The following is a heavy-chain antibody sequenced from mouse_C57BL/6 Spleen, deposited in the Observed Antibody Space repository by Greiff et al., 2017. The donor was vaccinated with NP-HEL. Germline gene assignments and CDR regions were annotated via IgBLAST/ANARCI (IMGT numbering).Heavy chain of an antibody. CDR2: IDPEDGET. Sequence: EVKLMESGAELVKPGASVKLSCTASGFNIKDYYMHWVKQRTEQGLEWIGRIDPEDGETKYAPKFQGKATITADTSSNTAYLQLSSLTSEDTAVYYCARGLTMVTSSYWYFDVWGTGTTVTVSS. V-gene: IGHV14-2*01. CDR1: GFNIKDYY. CDR3: ARGLTMVTSSYWYFDV. J-gene: IGHJ1*03. D-gene: IGHD2-2*01.